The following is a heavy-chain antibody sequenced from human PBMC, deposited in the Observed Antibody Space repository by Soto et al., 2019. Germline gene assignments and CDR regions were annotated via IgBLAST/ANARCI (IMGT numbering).Heavy chain of an antibody. CDR3: ARDGSNGDYEAYYYYYYGMDV. CDR2: ISSSSSTI. CDR1: GFTFSSYS. D-gene: IGHD4-17*01. J-gene: IGHJ6*02. V-gene: IGHV3-48*02. Sequence: GGSLRLSCAASGFTFSSYSMNWVRQAPGKGLEWVSYISSSSSTIYYADSVKGRFTISRDNAKNSLYLQMNSLRDEDTAVYYCARDGSNGDYEAYYYYYYGMDVWGQGTTVTVSS.